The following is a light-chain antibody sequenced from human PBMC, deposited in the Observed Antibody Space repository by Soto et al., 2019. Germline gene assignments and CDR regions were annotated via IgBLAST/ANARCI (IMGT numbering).Light chain of an antibody. CDR2: GNS. V-gene: IGLV1-40*01. CDR3: QSYDSSLSGVV. J-gene: IGLJ2*01. CDR1: SSNIGAGYD. Sequence: QSVLTQPPSVSGAPGQRVTISCTGSSSNIGAGYDVHWYQQLPGTAPKLLIYGNSNRPSGVPDRFSGSKSGTSASLAITGVQAEEEADYYCQSYDSSLSGVVFGGGTQLTVL.